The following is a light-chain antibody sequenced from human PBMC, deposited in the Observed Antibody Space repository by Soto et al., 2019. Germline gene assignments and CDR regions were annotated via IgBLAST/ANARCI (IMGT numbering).Light chain of an antibody. V-gene: IGLV6-57*04. J-gene: IGLJ3*02. CDR3: QSSDTTVV. CDR1: SGSIASNY. CDR2: DNT. Sequence: LTQPHSVSESPGKTVTISCTRSSGSIASNYVQWYQQRPGSAPTLVIFDNTYRPSGVPDRFSGSVDSSSNSAALTISGLRIEDEADYYCQSSDTTVVFGGGTKLTVL.